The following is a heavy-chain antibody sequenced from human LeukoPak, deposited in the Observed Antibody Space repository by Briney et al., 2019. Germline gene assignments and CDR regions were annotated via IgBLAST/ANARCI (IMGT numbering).Heavy chain of an antibody. CDR2: IRPHNGNT. V-gene: IGHV1-18*01. D-gene: IGHD3-22*01. CDR3: ARDSPQFSYDSSGYYGFYN. Sequence: ASVKVSCKTSGYSFTTYGVSWVRQAPGQGLEWMGWIRPHNGNTTYAQNLQGRVTMTTDTSTSTAYMELRSLRSDDTAVYYCARDSPQFSYDSSGYYGFYNWGQGTLVTVSS. CDR1: GYSFTTYG. J-gene: IGHJ4*02.